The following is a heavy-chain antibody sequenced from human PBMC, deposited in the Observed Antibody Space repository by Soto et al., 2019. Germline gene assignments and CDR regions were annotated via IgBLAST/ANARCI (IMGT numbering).Heavy chain of an antibody. CDR3: ARAVGQFDP. Sequence: QVQLVQSGAEVKKPGASVKVSCKASGYTFSSYALHWVRQAPGQRLAWMGWINAANGNVKYSQKVQGRVTITRDTSASTAYMELSSLRSEDTAVYYCARAVGQFDPWGQGTLVTVSS. V-gene: IGHV1-3*01. CDR2: INAANGNV. CDR1: GYTFSSYA. D-gene: IGHD6-19*01. J-gene: IGHJ5*02.